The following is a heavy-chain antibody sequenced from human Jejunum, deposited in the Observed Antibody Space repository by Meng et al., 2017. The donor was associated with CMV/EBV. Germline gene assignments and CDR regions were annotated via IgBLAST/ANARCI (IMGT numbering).Heavy chain of an antibody. Sequence: QVQLVQSGAEVKKPGASVTVSCKASGYTFTSLDINWVRQATGQGPEWMGWMNPSRGITAYAQKFQGRVTMTRDTSIDTAYMELTSLKSEDTAIYYCARGIEAGLDYWGQRTLVTVSS. CDR2: MNPSRGIT. CDR3: ARGIEAGLDY. D-gene: IGHD5-12*01. V-gene: IGHV1-8*01. CDR1: GYTFTSLD. J-gene: IGHJ4*02.